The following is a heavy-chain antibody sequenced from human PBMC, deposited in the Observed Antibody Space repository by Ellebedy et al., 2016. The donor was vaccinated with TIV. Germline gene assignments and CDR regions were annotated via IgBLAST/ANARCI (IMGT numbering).Heavy chain of an antibody. V-gene: IGHV1-2*02. Sequence: ASVKVSCXASGYTFTSYDINWVRQATGQGLEWMGWINPNSGGTNYAQKFQGRVTMTRDTSISTAYMELSRLRSDDTAVYYCARVDYDSSGYYYVSNGDDWFDPWGQGTLVTVSS. J-gene: IGHJ5*02. CDR1: GYTFTSYD. CDR2: INPNSGGT. D-gene: IGHD3-22*01. CDR3: ARVDYDSSGYYYVSNGDDWFDP.